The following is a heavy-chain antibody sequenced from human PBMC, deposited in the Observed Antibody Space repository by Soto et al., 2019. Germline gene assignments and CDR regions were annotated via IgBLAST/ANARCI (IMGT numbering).Heavy chain of an antibody. CDR3: ARGGRRGYYYYYAMDV. Sequence: PSETLYLTCAVYGGSFSGYYWSWIRQPPGKGLEWIGEINHSGSTNYNPSLKRRVTISVDTSKNQFSLKLSSVTAADTAVYYCARGGRRGYYYYYAMDVWGQGTTVTVSS. CDR1: GGSFSGYY. D-gene: IGHD1-26*01. CDR2: INHSGST. J-gene: IGHJ6*02. V-gene: IGHV4-34*01.